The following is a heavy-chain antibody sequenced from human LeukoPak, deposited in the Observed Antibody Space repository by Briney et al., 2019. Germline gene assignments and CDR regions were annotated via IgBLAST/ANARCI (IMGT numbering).Heavy chain of an antibody. CDR1: GYTFTIYA. D-gene: IGHD2-8*01. V-gene: IGHV7-4-1*02. J-gene: IGHJ6*03. Sequence: ASVKVSCKASGYTFTIYAMNWVRQPPGQGLEWMGCINTNTGNPTYPKGFTGRFLFSLDTSVSTAYLHISSRKAKDTAVYYCARGYSTNGVCYNYYSYYMDVWGKGTTVTVSS. CDR3: ARGYSTNGVCYNYYSYYMDV. CDR2: INTNTGNP.